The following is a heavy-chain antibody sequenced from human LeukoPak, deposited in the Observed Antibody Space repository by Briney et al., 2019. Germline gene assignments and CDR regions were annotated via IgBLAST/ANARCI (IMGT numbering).Heavy chain of an antibody. CDR3: ARVGVGCSSTSCYNFDY. CDR1: GGSVTSGNYY. Sequence: PSQTLSLTCTVSGGSVTSGNYYWNWIRQPAGKGLEWIGRIYTSGSTNYNPSLKSRVTISVDTSKNQFSLKLSSVTAADTAVYYCARVGVGCSSTSCYNFDYWGQGTLVTVSS. J-gene: IGHJ4*02. D-gene: IGHD2-2*02. CDR2: IYTSGST. V-gene: IGHV4-61*02.